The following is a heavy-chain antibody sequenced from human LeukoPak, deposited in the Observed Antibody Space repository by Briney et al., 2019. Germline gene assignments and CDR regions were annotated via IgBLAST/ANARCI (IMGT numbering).Heavy chain of an antibody. CDR2: IIPIFGTA. CDR3: ARDPSTIFGVVIGYYYGMDV. D-gene: IGHD3-3*01. V-gene: IGHV1-69*13. Sequence: SVKVSCKTSGYTFTSYGISWVRQAPGQGLEWMGGIIPIFGTANYAQKFQGRVTITADESTSTAYMELSSLRSEDTAVYYCARDPSTIFGVVIGYYYGMDVWGQGTTVTVSS. CDR1: GYTFTSYG. J-gene: IGHJ6*02.